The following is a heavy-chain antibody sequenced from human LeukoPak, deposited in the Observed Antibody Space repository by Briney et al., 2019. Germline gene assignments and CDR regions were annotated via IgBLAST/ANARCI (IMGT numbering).Heavy chain of an antibody. J-gene: IGHJ4*02. Sequence: GXXXVRQAPGKGXEWVAVIWYDGSNKYYADSVKGRFTISRDNSKNTLYLQMNSLRAEDTAVYYCARDASSGWLDYWGQGTLVTVSS. D-gene: IGHD6-19*01. CDR1: G. V-gene: IGHV3-33*01. CDR2: IWYDGSNK. CDR3: ARDASSGWLDY.